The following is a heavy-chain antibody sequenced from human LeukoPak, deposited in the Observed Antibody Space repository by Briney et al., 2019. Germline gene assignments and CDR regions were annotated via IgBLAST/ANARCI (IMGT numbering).Heavy chain of an antibody. CDR3: ASRYSSGWYYNGLDY. J-gene: IGHJ4*02. V-gene: IGHV1-69*05. Sequence: GASVKVSCKASGGTFSSYAISWVRQAPGQGLEWMGRIIPIFGTANYAQKFQGRVTITTDESTSTAYMELSSLRSEDTAVYYCASRYSSGWYYNGLDYWGQGTLVTVSS. CDR1: GGTFSSYA. D-gene: IGHD6-19*01. CDR2: IIPIFGTA.